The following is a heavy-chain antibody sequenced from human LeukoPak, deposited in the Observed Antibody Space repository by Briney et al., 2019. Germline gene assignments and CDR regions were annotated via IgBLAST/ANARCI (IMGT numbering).Heavy chain of an antibody. V-gene: IGHV1-2*02. D-gene: IGHD2-15*01. CDR1: GYTFTGYY. CDR2: INPNSGGT. Sequence: ASVKVSCKASGYTFTGYYMHWVRQAPGQGLEWMGWINPNSGGTNYAQKLQGRVTMTTDTSTSTAYMELRSLRSDDTAVYYCARDLISTSCSGGSCYTDHWGQGTLVTVSS. J-gene: IGHJ4*02. CDR3: ARDLISTSCSGGSCYTDH.